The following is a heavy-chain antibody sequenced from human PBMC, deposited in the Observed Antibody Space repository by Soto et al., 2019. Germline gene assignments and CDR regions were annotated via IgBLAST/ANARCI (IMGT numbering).Heavy chain of an antibody. J-gene: IGHJ2*01. CDR2: ISGSGGST. CDR3: AKPGNGDYSSWYFDL. Sequence: EVQLLESGGGLVQPGGSLRLSCAASGFTFSSYAMSWVRQAPGKGLEWVSAISGSGGSTYYADSVKGRFTISRDNSKNQLYLQMNSLRAEDTAVYYCAKPGNGDYSSWYFDLWGRGTLVTVSS. V-gene: IGHV3-23*01. D-gene: IGHD4-17*01. CDR1: GFTFSSYA.